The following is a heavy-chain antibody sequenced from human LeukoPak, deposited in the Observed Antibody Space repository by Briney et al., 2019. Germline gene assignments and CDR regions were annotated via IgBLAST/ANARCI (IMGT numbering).Heavy chain of an antibody. J-gene: IGHJ4*02. CDR2: INPSGGST. V-gene: IGHV1-46*01. CDR3: ARDLGREDIVVVPASVRSSRDVYFDY. Sequence: GASVKVSCKASGYTFTSYYMHWVRQAPGQGLEWMGIINPSGGSTSYAQKFQGRVTMTRGTSTSTVYMELSSLRSEDTAVYYCARDLGREDIVVVPASVRSSRDVYFDYWGQGTLVTVSS. D-gene: IGHD2-2*01. CDR1: GYTFTSYY.